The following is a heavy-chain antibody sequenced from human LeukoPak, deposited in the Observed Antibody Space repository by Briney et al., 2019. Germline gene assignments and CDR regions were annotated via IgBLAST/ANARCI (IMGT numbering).Heavy chain of an antibody. J-gene: IGHJ4*02. Sequence: GGSLRLSCAASEFSFSRYEMNWVRQPPGKGLEGVSYINNSGSTIYYADSVKGRFTISRENDKNSLYLQINSLRAEDTAVYYCARVNVVVVAATPDYFDYWGQGTLVTVSS. D-gene: IGHD2-15*01. V-gene: IGHV3-48*03. CDR2: INNSGSTI. CDR1: EFSFSRYE. CDR3: ARVNVVVVAATPDYFDY.